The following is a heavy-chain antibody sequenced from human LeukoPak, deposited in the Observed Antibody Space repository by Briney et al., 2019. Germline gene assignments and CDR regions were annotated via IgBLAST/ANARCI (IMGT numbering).Heavy chain of an antibody. V-gene: IGHV3-7*03. J-gene: IGHJ4*02. CDR1: GFIFTNYF. CDR3: ARGLVATL. CDR2: IKHDGSEK. D-gene: IGHD5-12*01. Sequence: GGSLRLSCAASGFIFTNYFMSWVRQAPGKGLEWVASIKHDGSEKYYVDSVRGRFTISRDSSKNTLHLQMNSLRAEDTAVYYCARGLVATLWGQGTLVTVSS.